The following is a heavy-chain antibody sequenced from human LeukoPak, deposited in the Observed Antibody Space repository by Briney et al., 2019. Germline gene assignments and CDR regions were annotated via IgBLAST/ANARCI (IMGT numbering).Heavy chain of an antibody. Sequence: GGSLRLSCAASGFTFSSYAMSWVRQAPGKGLEWVSGISSSGGSTYYADSLKGRPTISRDTSKNTLYLQMNSLRPEDTAAYYRARDAKQLPYWGQGPLVTVSS. CDR2: ISSSGGST. J-gene: IGHJ4*02. V-gene: IGHV3-23*01. CDR3: ARDAKQLPY. D-gene: IGHD5-24*01. CDR1: GFTFSSYA.